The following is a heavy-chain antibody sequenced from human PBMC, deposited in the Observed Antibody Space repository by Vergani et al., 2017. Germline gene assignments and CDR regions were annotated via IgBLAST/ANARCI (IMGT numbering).Heavy chain of an antibody. D-gene: IGHD3-22*01. J-gene: IGHJ4*02. Sequence: QVQLVQSGAEVKKPGSSVKVSCKASGGTFSSYAISWVRQAPGQGLEWMGGIIPIFGTANYAKHLQGRVIITADKSTDTAYMELISLRPEDTAVYYCAVEGNYYDSTGFGPGGSFDWGPGTLVTVSS. V-gene: IGHV1-69*14. CDR2: IIPIFGTA. CDR1: GGTFSSYA. CDR3: AVEGNYYDSTGFGPGGSFD.